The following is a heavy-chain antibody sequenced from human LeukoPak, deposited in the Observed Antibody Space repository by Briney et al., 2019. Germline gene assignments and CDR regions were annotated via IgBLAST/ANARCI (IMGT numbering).Heavy chain of an antibody. CDR3: AREYDSRARFDS. J-gene: IGHJ4*02. D-gene: IGHD6-13*01. V-gene: IGHV3-21*05. Sequence: GGSLRLSCAGSGDGFTRHTMNWVRRAPGKGLEWISYIWSTGEYIYFADSVKGRFTISRDNARTSVYLQMNSLRVEDTAIYYCAREYDSRARFDSWGQGTLVTVSS. CDR1: GDGFTRHT. CDR2: IWSTGEYI.